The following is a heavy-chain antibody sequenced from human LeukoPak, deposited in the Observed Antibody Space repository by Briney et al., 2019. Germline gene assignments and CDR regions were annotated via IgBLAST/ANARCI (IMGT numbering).Heavy chain of an antibody. J-gene: IGHJ4*01. CDR1: GGFISSYY. D-gene: IGHD6-13*01. V-gene: IGHV4-4*07. Sequence: SETLSLTCNVSGGFISSYYLSWIRQPAGKGLEWIGRIYTSGSTYYNPSLKSRVTMSVDTSKNQFSLQLSSVTAADTAAYYCAREQGSQQYGNSWSFDYWGHGTPVTVSS. CDR2: IYTSGST. CDR3: AREQGSQQYGNSWSFDY.